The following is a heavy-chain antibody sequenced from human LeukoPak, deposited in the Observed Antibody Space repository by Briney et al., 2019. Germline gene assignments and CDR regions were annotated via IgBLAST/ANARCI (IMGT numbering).Heavy chain of an antibody. J-gene: IGHJ4*02. D-gene: IGHD3-3*01. CDR1: GGSISSTYY. CDR3: ARGGGITIFGVVMSGLGY. Sequence: PSETLSLTCTVSGGSISSTYYWDWIRQPPGKGLEWIGSIYYSGTTYYNPSLKSRVTISVDTSKNQFSLKLSSVTAADTAVYYCARGGGITIFGVVMSGLGYWGQGTLVAVSS. CDR2: IYYSGTT. V-gene: IGHV4-39*07.